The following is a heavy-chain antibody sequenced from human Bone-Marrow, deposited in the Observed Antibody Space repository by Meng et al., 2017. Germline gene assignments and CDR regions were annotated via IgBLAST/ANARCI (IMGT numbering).Heavy chain of an antibody. D-gene: IGHD2-15*01. V-gene: IGHV3-74*01. J-gene: IGHJ4*02. CDR3: ARGIGLRGYCSGGSCYSGVDY. CDR1: GFTFNSYW. CDR2: INSDGSST. Sequence: GGSLRLSCAASGFTFNSYWMHWVRQAPGKGLVWVSRINSDGSSTSYADSVKGRFTISRDNAKNTLYLQMNSLRAEDTAVYYCARGIGLRGYCSGGSCYSGVDYWGQGTLVTVSS.